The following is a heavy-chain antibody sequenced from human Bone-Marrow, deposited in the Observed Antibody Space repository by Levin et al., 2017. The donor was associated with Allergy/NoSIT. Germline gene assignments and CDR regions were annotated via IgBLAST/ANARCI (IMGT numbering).Heavy chain of an antibody. D-gene: IGHD1-26*01. CDR1: GFTFSSYG. V-gene: IGHV3-30*18. CDR3: AKNNGSYSFDY. CDR2: ISYDGSNK. J-gene: IGHJ4*02. Sequence: GESLKISCAASGFTFSSYGMHWVRQAPGKGLEWVAVISYDGSNKYYADSVKGRFTISRDNSKNTLYLQMNSLRAEDTAVYYCAKNNGSYSFDYWGQGTLVTVSS.